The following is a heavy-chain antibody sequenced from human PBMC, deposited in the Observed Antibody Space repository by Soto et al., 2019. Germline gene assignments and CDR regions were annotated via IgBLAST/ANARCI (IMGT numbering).Heavy chain of an antibody. Sequence: GESLKISCKGSGYSFTSYWIGWVRQMPGKGLEWMGIIYPGDSDTRYSPSFQGRVTISADKSISTAYLQWSSLKASDTAMYYCARRGASDEYTTVTSSWFDPWGQGTLVTVSS. D-gene: IGHD4-17*01. CDR2: IYPGDSDT. CDR3: ARRGASDEYTTVTSSWFDP. V-gene: IGHV5-51*01. CDR1: GYSFTSYW. J-gene: IGHJ5*02.